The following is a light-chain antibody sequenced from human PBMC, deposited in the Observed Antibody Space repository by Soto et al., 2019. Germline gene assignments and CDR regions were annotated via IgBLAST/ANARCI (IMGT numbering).Light chain of an antibody. CDR2: AAS. CDR3: QQSYSTPLFT. J-gene: IGKJ3*01. CDR1: QSISSY. V-gene: IGKV1-39*01. Sequence: DIQMTQSPSSLSASVGDRVTITCRASQSISSYLNWYQQKQGNAPKLLIYAASSLQSGVPSRFSGSGSGTEFTLTISSLQPEDFATYYCQQSYSTPLFTFGPGTKVDIK.